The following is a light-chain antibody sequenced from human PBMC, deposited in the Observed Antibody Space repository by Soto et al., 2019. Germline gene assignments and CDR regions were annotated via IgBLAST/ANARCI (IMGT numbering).Light chain of an antibody. CDR3: QHYGSALFT. CDR1: QSFSSSY. V-gene: IGKV3-20*01. J-gene: IGKJ3*01. Sequence: EIVLTQSPGTLSLSPGERATLPCRASQSFSSSYLAWYQQKPGQAPRLLIYGASSRATGIPDRFSGSGSGTDFTLTISSLEPEDFAVYYCQHYGSALFTFGPGTKVDVK. CDR2: GAS.